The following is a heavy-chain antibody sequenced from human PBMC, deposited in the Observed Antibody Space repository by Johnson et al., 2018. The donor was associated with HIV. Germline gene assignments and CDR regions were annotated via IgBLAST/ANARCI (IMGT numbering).Heavy chain of an antibody. Sequence: QMMLVESGGGVVQPGRSLRLSCAASGFTFSSYGMHWVRQAPGKGLEWVAVIWYDGSNKYYADSVKGRFTIARDNAKHSLYLQMNSLRAEDTALYYCAKDEEGDYGDLGAFDIWGQGTMVTVSS. CDR1: GFTFSSYG. CDR2: IWYDGSNK. D-gene: IGHD4-17*01. J-gene: IGHJ3*02. V-gene: IGHV3-33*03. CDR3: AKDEEGDYGDLGAFDI.